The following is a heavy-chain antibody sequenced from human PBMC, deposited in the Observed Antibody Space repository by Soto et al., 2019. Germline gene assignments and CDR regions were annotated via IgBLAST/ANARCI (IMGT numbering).Heavy chain of an antibody. D-gene: IGHD7-27*01. V-gene: IGHV4-59*01. Sequence: PLETLSLTCTFSGGPISSYYWSWIRQPPGKGLEWIGYIYYSGSTNYNPSLKSRVTISVDTSKNQFSLKLSSVTAADTAVYYCARGPGDFDYWGQGTLVTVSS. J-gene: IGHJ4*02. CDR3: ARGPGDFDY. CDR1: GGPISSYY. CDR2: IYYSGST.